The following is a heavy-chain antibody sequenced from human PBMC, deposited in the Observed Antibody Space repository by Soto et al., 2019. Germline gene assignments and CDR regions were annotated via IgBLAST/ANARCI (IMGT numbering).Heavy chain of an antibody. CDR1: GGSVIGYY. V-gene: IGHV4-34*01. CDR3: ARANGLRLGDLSCGGPNWFDP. J-gene: IGHJ5*02. D-gene: IGHD3-16*02. Sequence: QVQLQQWGAGLLKPSETLSLTCAVYGGSVIGYYWTWIRQPPGKGLEWLGEINLSGSTNYNPSLTSRVTISLDTSKTQFSLKLSSVTAADTAMYYCARANGLRLGDLSCGGPNWFDPWGQGTLVTVSS. CDR2: INLSGST.